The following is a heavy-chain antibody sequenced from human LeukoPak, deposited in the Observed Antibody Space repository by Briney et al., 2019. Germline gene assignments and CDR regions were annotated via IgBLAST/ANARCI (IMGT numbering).Heavy chain of an antibody. Sequence: GGSLRLSCAASGFTFSDYYMSWIRQAPGKGPEWVSYISSSGSTIYYADSVKGRFTISRDNAKNSLYLQMNSLRAEDTAVYYCARTYYDSSGYFDYWGQGTLVTVSS. CDR1: GFTFSDYY. CDR3: ARTYYDSSGYFDY. V-gene: IGHV3-11*01. J-gene: IGHJ4*02. CDR2: ISSSGSTI. D-gene: IGHD3-22*01.